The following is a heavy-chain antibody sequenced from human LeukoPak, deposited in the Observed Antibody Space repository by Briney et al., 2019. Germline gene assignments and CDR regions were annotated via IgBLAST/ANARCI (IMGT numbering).Heavy chain of an antibody. CDR1: GFTVSSTY. CDR2: IYSGGNI. CDR3: ASRHCSGGGCYFAGADPFDY. V-gene: IGHV3-53*01. D-gene: IGHD2-15*01. Sequence: GGSLRLSCGASGFTVSSTYMSWVRQAPGKGLEWVSVIYSGGNIYYIDSVKGRFTISRDTSKNTLYLQMNSLRAEDTAVYYCASRHCSGGGCYFAGADPFDYWGQGTLVTVSS. J-gene: IGHJ4*02.